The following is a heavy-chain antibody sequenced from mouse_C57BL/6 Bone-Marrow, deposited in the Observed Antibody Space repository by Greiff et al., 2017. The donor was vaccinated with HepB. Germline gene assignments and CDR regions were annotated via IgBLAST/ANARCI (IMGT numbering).Heavy chain of an antibody. Sequence: VQLQQPGAELVRPGSSVKLSCKASGYTFTSYWMDWVKQRPGQGLEWIGNIYPSDSETHYNQKFKDKATLTVDKSSSTAYMQLSSLTSEDSAVYYCAGGYYDYLAWFAYWGQGTLVTVSA. CDR3: AGGYYDYLAWFAY. CDR2: IYPSDSET. J-gene: IGHJ3*01. CDR1: GYTFTSYW. V-gene: IGHV1-61*01. D-gene: IGHD2-4*01.